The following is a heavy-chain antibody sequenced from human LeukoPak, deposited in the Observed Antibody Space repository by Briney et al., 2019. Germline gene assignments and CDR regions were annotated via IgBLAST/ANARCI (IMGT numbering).Heavy chain of an antibody. CDR3: VRLASGLIDY. D-gene: IGHD6-19*01. V-gene: IGHV4-39*01. CDR1: GGSIDNSHYY. J-gene: IGHJ4*02. CDR2: IHYSGST. Sequence: SETLSLTCTVSGGSIDNSHYYWGWIRQPPGEGLEWIASIHYSGSTHYNPSLKSRVTISVDTSKNQFSLKLSSVTAADTAVYYCVRLASGLIDYWGQGTLVTVSS.